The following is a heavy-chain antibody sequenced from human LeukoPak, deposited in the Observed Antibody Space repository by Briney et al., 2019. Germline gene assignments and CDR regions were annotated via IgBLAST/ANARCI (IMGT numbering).Heavy chain of an antibody. D-gene: IGHD2-2*01. V-gene: IGHV1-2*02. CDR1: GYTFTGYY. Sequence: ASVKVSCKASGYTFTGYYMHWVRQAPGQGLEWMGWINPNSGGTNYAQKFQGRVTMTRDTSISTAYMELSRLRSDDTAVYYCARERRSVVPAATRYFDLWGRGTLVTASS. J-gene: IGHJ2*01. CDR2: INPNSGGT. CDR3: ARERRSVVPAATRYFDL.